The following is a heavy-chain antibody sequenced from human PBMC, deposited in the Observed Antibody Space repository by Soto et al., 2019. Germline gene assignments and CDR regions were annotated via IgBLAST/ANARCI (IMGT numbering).Heavy chain of an antibody. J-gene: IGHJ6*02. CDR2: INPSGGST. CDR3: ARGAPSSGWLYYYGMDV. Sequence: ASVKVSCKASGYTFTSYYIHWVRQDPGQGFEWMAIINPSGGSTSYVQKFQGRVTMTRDTSTSTVYMELSSLRSEDTAVYYCARGAPSSGWLYYYGMDVWGQGTTVTVSS. CDR1: GYTFTSYY. D-gene: IGHD6-19*01. V-gene: IGHV1-46*01.